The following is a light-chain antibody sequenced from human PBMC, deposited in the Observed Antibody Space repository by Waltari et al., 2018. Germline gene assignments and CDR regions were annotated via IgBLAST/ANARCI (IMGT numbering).Light chain of an antibody. CDR2: WAS. CDR3: QQYYTHPIT. V-gene: IGKV4-1*01. J-gene: IGKJ5*01. CDR1: QSLLYDANNRDY. Sequence: DIIMTQSPDSLAVSLGERATLHFKSNQSLLYDANNRDYLAWFHQKPGQPPTFLIYWASTRESGVPDRFSGSGSGTDFTLTITSLQAEDVGVYYCQQYYTHPITFGQGTRLEI.